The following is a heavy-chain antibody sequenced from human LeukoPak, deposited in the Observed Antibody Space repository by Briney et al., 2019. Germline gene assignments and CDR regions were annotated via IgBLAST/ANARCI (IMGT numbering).Heavy chain of an antibody. V-gene: IGHV1-8*01. CDR1: GYTFTSYD. CDR3: ARALSWTTDSYYYMDV. D-gene: IGHD3/OR15-3a*01. Sequence: GASVKVSCKASGYTFTSYDINWVRQATGQGFEWMGWMNPNSGNIGYAQKFQGRVTMTKNTSITTAYMELSSLRSEDTAVYYCARALSWTTDSYYYMDVWGKGTTVTVSS. CDR2: MNPNSGNI. J-gene: IGHJ6*03.